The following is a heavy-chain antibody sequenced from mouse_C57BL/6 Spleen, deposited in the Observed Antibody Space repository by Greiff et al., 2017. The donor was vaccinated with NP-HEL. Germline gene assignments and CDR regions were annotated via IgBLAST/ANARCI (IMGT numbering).Heavy chain of an antibody. CDR2: IDPSDSYT. CDR1: GYTFTSYW. CDR3: ARAGTDY. Sequence: QVQLKQPGAELVMPGASVKLSCKASGYTFTSYWMHWVKQRPGQGLEWIGEIDPSDSYTNYNQKFKGKSTLTVDKSSSTAYMQLSSLTSEDSAVYYCARAGTDYWGQGTSVTVSS. V-gene: IGHV1-69*01. D-gene: IGHD4-1*01. J-gene: IGHJ4*01.